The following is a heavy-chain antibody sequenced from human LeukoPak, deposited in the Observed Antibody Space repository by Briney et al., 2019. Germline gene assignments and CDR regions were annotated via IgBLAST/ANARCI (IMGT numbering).Heavy chain of an antibody. Sequence: SETLSLTCTVSGGSISSYYWSWIRQPPGREQEWIGYIYYSGSTNYNPSLKSRVTISVDTSKNQFSLQLSSVTAADTAVYYCARASGSYGDIDAFDIWGQGTMVTVSS. CDR3: ARASGSYGDIDAFDI. V-gene: IGHV4-59*01. CDR1: GGSISSYY. J-gene: IGHJ3*02. CDR2: IYYSGST. D-gene: IGHD1-26*01.